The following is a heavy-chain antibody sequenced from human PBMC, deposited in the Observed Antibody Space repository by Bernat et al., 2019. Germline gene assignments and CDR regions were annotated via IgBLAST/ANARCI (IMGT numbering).Heavy chain of an antibody. J-gene: IGHJ6*02. V-gene: IGHV3-64*01. Sequence: EVQLVESGGGLVQPGGSLRLPCAASGFTFSSYAMHWVRHAPGKGLEYVSAISSNGGSTYYANSVKVRFTISRDNSKNTLYLQMGSLRAEDMAVYYCARRDGDYGMDVWGQGTTVTVSS. CDR1: GFTFSSYA. CDR2: ISSNGGST. CDR3: ARRDGDYGMDV.